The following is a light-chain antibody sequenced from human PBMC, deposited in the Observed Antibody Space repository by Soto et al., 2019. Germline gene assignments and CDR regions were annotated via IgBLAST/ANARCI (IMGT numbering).Light chain of an antibody. J-gene: IGLJ2*01. CDR2: EVS. CDR1: SSDVGGYNY. CDR3: SSYAGSNDVV. Sequence: QSALTQPPSASGSPGQSVTISCTGTSSDVGGYNYVSWYQQHPGKAPKLMIYEVSNRPSGVPHRFSGSKSGNTASLTVSGLEAEDEGDYCCSSYAGSNDVVFGGGTKLTVL. V-gene: IGLV2-8*01.